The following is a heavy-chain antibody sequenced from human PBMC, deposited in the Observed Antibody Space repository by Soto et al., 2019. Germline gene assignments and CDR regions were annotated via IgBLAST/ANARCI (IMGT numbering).Heavy chain of an antibody. V-gene: IGHV1-69*13. J-gene: IGHJ5*02. CDR2: IIPIFGTA. D-gene: IGHD2-21*02. Sequence: SVKVSCKASGGTFSSYAISWVRQAPGRGLEWMGGIIPIFGTANYAQKFQGRVTITADESTSTAYMELSSLRSEDTAVYYCARDHIYCGGDCSPGWFDPWGQGTLVTVSS. CDR1: GGTFSSYA. CDR3: ARDHIYCGGDCSPGWFDP.